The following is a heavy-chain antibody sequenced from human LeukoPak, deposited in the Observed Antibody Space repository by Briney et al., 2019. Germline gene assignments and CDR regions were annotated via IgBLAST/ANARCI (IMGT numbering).Heavy chain of an antibody. CDR2: INHSGST. Sequence: SETLSLTCTVSGGSISSSTYYWGWIRQPPGKGLEWIGEINHSGSTNYNPSLKSRVTISVDTSKNQFSLKLSSVTAADTAVYYCARAGYCSSTSCYRGRLGYWGQGTLVTVSS. CDR3: ARAGYCSSTSCYRGRLGY. D-gene: IGHD2-2*01. V-gene: IGHV4-39*07. CDR1: GGSISSSTYY. J-gene: IGHJ4*02.